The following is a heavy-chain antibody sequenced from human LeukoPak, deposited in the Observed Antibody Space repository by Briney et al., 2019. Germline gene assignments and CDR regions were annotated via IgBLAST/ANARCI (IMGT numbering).Heavy chain of an antibody. CDR1: GYTFSELS. V-gene: IGHV1-24*01. Sequence: ASVKVSCKVSGYTFSELSIHWVRQAPGKGLEWMGGLDREDGEVIYAQKLQGRFIMTEDTSTDTAFTELSSLRSDDTAVYYCAAMTSGAVSFDDWGQGTLLIVSA. CDR3: AAMTSGAVSFDD. D-gene: IGHD3-3*01. J-gene: IGHJ4*02. CDR2: LDREDGEV.